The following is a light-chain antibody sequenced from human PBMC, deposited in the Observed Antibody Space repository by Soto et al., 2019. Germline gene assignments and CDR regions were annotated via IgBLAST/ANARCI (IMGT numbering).Light chain of an antibody. J-gene: IGKJ5*01. CDR3: QQHNQWPIT. Sequence: TQSPATLSLSPGERATLSCRASQSIHTSLAWYQQKSGKPPRLVIYDSTLRATGIPARFSGSGSGTEFTLTINSLQSEDSAVYYCQQHNQWPITFGQGTRLEIK. CDR2: DST. V-gene: IGKV3D-15*01. CDR1: QSIHTS.